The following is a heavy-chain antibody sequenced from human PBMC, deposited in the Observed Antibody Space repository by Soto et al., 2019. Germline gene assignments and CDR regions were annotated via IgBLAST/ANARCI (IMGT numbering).Heavy chain of an antibody. J-gene: IGHJ6*03. CDR1: GGSISSYY. CDR3: ARGNYGSGSLENYYYMDV. CDR2: TYYGGST. V-gene: IGHV4-59*01. D-gene: IGHD3-10*01. Sequence: SETLSLTCTVSGGSISSYYWSWIRQPPGKGLEWIGFTYYGGSTNYNPSLKSRVTISVDTSKNQFSLRLSSVTAADTAVYYCARGNYGSGSLENYYYMDVWGEGTTVTVSS.